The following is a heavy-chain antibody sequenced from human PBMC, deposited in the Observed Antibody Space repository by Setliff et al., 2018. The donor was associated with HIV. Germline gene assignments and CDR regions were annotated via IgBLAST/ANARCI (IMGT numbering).Heavy chain of an antibody. D-gene: IGHD3-9*01. CDR3: TRDTGYILSGYRPHWYFDL. Sequence: LSLTCTFSGDSISSGNYYWSWIRQHAGKGLEWIGRIYSTGSTNYNPSLKSRVTISSDTSKNLFSLKLTTVTAADAAVYYCTRDTGYILSGYRPHWYFDLWCRGTLVTVSS. J-gene: IGHJ2*01. V-gene: IGHV4-61*02. CDR2: IYSTGST. CDR1: GDSISSGNYY.